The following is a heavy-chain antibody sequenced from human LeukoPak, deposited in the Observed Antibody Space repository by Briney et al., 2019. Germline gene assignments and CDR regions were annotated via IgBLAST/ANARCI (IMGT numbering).Heavy chain of an antibody. J-gene: IGHJ4*02. CDR2: IIPIFGTA. D-gene: IGHD3-10*01. V-gene: IGHV1-69*06. Sequence: VKVSCKASGGTFSSYAISWVRQAPGQGLEWMGGIIPIFGTANYAQKFQGRVTITADKSASTAYMELSSLRSEDTAVYYCARATGRVVRGITWRYFDYWGQGTLVTVSS. CDR3: ARATGRVVRGITWRYFDY. CDR1: GGTFSSYA.